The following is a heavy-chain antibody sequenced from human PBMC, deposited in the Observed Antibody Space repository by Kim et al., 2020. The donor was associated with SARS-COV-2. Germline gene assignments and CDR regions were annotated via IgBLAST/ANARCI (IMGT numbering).Heavy chain of an antibody. CDR2: IWYDGSNK. D-gene: IGHD1-26*01. Sequence: GGSLRLSCAASGFTFSIYGMHWVRQAPGKGLEWVAVIWYDGSNKYYVDSVKGRFTISRDISKNTLFLQMNSLRAEDTAVYYCARDAKVGATTPFGYWGQG. J-gene: IGHJ4*02. CDR1: GFTFSIYG. V-gene: IGHV3-33*01. CDR3: ARDAKVGATTPFGY.